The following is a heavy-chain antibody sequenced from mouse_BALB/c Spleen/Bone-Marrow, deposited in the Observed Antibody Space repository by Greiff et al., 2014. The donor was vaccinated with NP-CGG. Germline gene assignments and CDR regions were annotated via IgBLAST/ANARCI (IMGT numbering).Heavy chain of an antibody. Sequence: VMLVESGAELVRPGSSVKISCKASGYAFSSYWTNWVKQRPGQGLEWIGQIYPGDGDTNYNGKFKGKATLTADKSSSTAYMQLSSLTSEDSAVYFCARRGYYGSSYYFDYWGQGATLTVSS. D-gene: IGHD1-1*01. CDR2: IYPGDGDT. CDR1: GYAFSSYW. CDR3: ARRGYYGSSYYFDY. J-gene: IGHJ2*01. V-gene: IGHV1-80*01.